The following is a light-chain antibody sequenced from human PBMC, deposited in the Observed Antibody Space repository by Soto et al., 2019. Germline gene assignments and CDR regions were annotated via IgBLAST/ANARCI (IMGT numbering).Light chain of an antibody. Sequence: QSALTQPASVSGSPGQSITISCTGTSSDVGGYNYVSWYQQHPGKAPKLMIYEVSNRPSGVSNRCSGSTSGNTASLTISGLQDEDEADYYCSSYTSSSTRVFGGGTKVTVL. CDR3: SSYTSSSTRV. V-gene: IGLV2-14*01. CDR1: SSDVGGYNY. CDR2: EVS. J-gene: IGLJ3*02.